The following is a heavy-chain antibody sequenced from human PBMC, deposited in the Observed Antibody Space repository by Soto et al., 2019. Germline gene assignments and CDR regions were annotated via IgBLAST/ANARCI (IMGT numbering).Heavy chain of an antibody. CDR3: AADLPNWGAYAFDY. J-gene: IGHJ4*02. CDR2: IKSKNDGGTT. V-gene: IGHV3-15*07. CDR1: GFTFTNAW. Sequence: EVQLVESGGGLVEPGGPLRLSCAASGFTFTNAWLNWVRQAPGKGLEWVGRIKSKNDGGTTDYAAPVKGRFTISRDDSENTVYLQMNSLKTEDTAVYYCAADLPNWGAYAFDYWGQGTLVTVSS. D-gene: IGHD7-27*01.